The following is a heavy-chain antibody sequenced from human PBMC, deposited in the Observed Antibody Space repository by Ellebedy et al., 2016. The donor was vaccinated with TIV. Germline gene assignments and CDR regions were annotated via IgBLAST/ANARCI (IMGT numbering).Heavy chain of an antibody. Sequence: LRLXXTVSGGSISSGDYYWSWIRQPPGKGLEWIGYIYYSGSTYYNPSLKSRVTISVDTSKNQFSLKLSSVTAADTAVYYCARALIVVVIEGFDPWGQGTLVTVSS. CDR1: GGSISSGDYY. V-gene: IGHV4-30-4*01. J-gene: IGHJ5*02. D-gene: IGHD3-22*01. CDR3: ARALIVVVIEGFDP. CDR2: IYYSGST.